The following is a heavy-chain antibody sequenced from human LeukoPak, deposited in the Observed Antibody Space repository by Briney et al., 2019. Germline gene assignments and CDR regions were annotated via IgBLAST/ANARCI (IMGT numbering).Heavy chain of an antibody. Sequence: PSETLSLTCTVSGGSMNNDYFTWIRQPAGKGLEWIGRIHSGGTTNYNPSLKSRVTISVDTSKNQFSLKLSSVTAADTAVYYCASYIVATTTIDYWGQGTLVTVSS. CDR1: GGSMNNDY. D-gene: IGHD5-12*01. V-gene: IGHV4-4*07. CDR2: IHSGGTT. J-gene: IGHJ4*02. CDR3: ASYIVATTTIDY.